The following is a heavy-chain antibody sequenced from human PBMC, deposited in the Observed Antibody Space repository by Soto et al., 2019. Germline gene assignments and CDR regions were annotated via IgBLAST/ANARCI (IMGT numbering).Heavy chain of an antibody. CDR2: MFWDGDK. Sequence: GATLVNPTHTLTLTCAVSGFSVNTDGVGGGWIRQPPVKALEGLALMFWDGDKRYSASMKSRLTITKDASKNQVVLTLTNLDPVEPATYLCASSRRRPYFIGGTCYYLDXWCQGTLFTVSX. CDR3: ASSRRRPYFIGGTCYYLDX. D-gene: IGHD3-9*01. J-gene: IGHJ4*02. CDR1: GFSVNTDGVG. V-gene: IGHV2-5*02.